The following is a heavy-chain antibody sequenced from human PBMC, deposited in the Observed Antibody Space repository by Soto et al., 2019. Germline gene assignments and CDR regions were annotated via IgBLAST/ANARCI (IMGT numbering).Heavy chain of an antibody. CDR1: GFTFSSYA. V-gene: IGHV3-23*01. CDR3: ATESGSSSGWLGFDY. CDR2: ISGSGGST. J-gene: IGHJ4*02. D-gene: IGHD6-13*01. Sequence: EVQLLESGGGLVQPGGSLRLSCAASGFTFSSYAMSWVRQAPGKGLEWVSAISGSGGSTYYADSVKGRFTISRDNSKNTLYLKMNSLRAEDTCVYYCATESGSSSGWLGFDYWGQGSLLSVSS.